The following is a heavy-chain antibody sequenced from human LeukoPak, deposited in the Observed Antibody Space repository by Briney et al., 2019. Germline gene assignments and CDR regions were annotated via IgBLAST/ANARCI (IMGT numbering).Heavy chain of an antibody. CDR2: INHSGSI. CDR3: ASAWGLGRVVVVGAATHYCDS. D-gene: IGHD2-15*01. Sequence: KPSETLSLTCAVYGGSFSGYYWSWVRQAPGKGLEWIGEINHSGSIYSNPSLKSRFTISVDTSKNQFSLKLSSMTAADTAVYYCASAWGLGRVVVVGAATHYCDSWGQGTLVTVSS. J-gene: IGHJ4*02. CDR1: GGSFSGYY. V-gene: IGHV4-34*01.